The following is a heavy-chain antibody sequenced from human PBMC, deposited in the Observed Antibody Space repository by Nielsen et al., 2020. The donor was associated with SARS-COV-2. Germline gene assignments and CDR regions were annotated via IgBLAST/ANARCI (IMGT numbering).Heavy chain of an antibody. J-gene: IGHJ4*02. CDR3: ARVASNDWAYYFSY. CDR1: SGSISGFC. D-gene: IGHD6-19*01. V-gene: IGHV4-59*01. Sequence: GSLRLSCTVSSGSISGFCWTWIRQPPGKGLEWIGHIHYTASTIYSDSLKSRLRMSVDRTKNQFSLTLSSVTAADTAVYYCARVASNDWAYYFSYWGPGALVTVSS. CDR2: IHYTAST.